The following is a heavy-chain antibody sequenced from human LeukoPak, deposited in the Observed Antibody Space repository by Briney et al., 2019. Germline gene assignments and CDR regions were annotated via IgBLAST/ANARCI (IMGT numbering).Heavy chain of an antibody. CDR1: GYTFTSYG. D-gene: IGHD1-26*01. CDR2: ISAYNGNT. V-gene: IGHV1-18*01. CDR3: AREYSGSYFLDY. J-gene: IGHJ4*02. Sequence: ASVTVSRKASGYTFTSYGISWVRQAPGQGLEWMGWISAYNGNTNYAQKLQGRVTMTTDTSTSTAYMELRSLRSDDTAVYYCAREYSGSYFLDYWGQGTLVTVSS.